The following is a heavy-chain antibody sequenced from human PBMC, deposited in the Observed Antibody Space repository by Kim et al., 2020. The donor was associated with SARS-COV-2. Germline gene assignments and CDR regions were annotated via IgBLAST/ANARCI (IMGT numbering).Heavy chain of an antibody. J-gene: IGHJ3*02. D-gene: IGHD2-2*01. CDR2: INPNSGGT. CDR3: ARWTPLVVVVPAAPSSDDAFDI. V-gene: IGHV1-2*02. CDR1: GYTFTGYY. Sequence: ASVKVSCKASGYTFTGYYMHWVRQAPGQGLEWMGWINPNSGGTNYAQKFQGRVTMTRDTSISTAYMELSRLRSDDTAVYYCARWTPLVVVVPAAPSSDDAFDIWGQGTMVTVSS.